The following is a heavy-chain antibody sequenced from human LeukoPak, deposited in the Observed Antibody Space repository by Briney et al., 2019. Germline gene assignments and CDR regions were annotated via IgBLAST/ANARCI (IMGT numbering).Heavy chain of an antibody. Sequence: KPGASPRLSCAAFGFTFSDYYMSWIRQAPGKGLEWVSYISSSGSTIYYADSVKGRFTISRDNAKNSLYLQMNSLRAEDTAVYYCARLARSYYDSSGYYYAVYWGQGTLVTVSS. CDR1: GFTFSDYY. V-gene: IGHV3-11*01. J-gene: IGHJ4*02. CDR2: ISSSGSTI. D-gene: IGHD3-22*01. CDR3: ARLARSYYDSSGYYYAVY.